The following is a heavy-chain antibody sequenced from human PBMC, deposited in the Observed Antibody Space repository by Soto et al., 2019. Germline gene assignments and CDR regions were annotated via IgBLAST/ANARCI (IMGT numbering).Heavy chain of an antibody. CDR3: TSLYYGH. CDR2: IKSKADGGTT. Sequence: GGSLILSSAASDFPFGNALIILVRQAPGKGLEWVGRIKSKADGGTTDYAAPVKGRFTISRDESQNTLYLQMNSLKTEDTAVYYCTSLYYGHWGQGTLVNVSA. D-gene: IGHD4-17*01. CDR1: DFPFGNAL. J-gene: IGHJ4*02. V-gene: IGHV3-15*07.